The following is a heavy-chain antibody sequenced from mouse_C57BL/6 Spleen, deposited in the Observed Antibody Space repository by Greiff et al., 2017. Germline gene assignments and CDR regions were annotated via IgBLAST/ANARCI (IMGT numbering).Heavy chain of an antibody. CDR3: TREREHDYYGSYYAMDY. Sequence: EVQGVESGEGLVKPGGSLKLSCAASGFTFSSYAMSWVRQTPEKRLEWVAYISSGGDYIYYADTVKGRFTISRDNARNTLYLQMSSLKSEDTAMYYCTREREHDYYGSYYAMDYWGQGTSVTVSS. CDR2: ISSGGDYI. D-gene: IGHD1-1*01. CDR1: GFTFSSYA. J-gene: IGHJ4*01. V-gene: IGHV5-9-1*02.